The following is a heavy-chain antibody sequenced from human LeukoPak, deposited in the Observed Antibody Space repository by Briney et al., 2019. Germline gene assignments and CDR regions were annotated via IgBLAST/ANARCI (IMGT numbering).Heavy chain of an antibody. Sequence: GSLRLSCAASGFTVSSYSMNWVRQAPGKGLEWVSSISSSSSYIYYSDSVKGRFTISINNSKNSLYLQMNSLRAEDRAVYYCARRPRDYGDYSGFDYWGQGTLVTVSS. CDR2: ISSSSSYI. CDR1: GFTVSSYS. D-gene: IGHD4-17*01. V-gene: IGHV3-21*01. J-gene: IGHJ4*02. CDR3: ARRPRDYGDYSGFDY.